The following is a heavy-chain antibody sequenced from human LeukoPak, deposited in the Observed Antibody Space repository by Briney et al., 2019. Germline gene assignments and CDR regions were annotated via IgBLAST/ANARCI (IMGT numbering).Heavy chain of an antibody. CDR3: AREFNTVGNFDY. Sequence: PGGSLSLSCVTSGFTFSRYSMRWVRQAPGKGLEWVSSIYFTGNYISYADSVKGRFTISRDNAQNSLYLQMNSLRAEDTAVYYCAREFNTVGNFDYWGQGTLVTVSS. J-gene: IGHJ4*02. CDR2: IYFTGNYI. D-gene: IGHD3-10*01. CDR1: GFTFSRYS. V-gene: IGHV3-21*01.